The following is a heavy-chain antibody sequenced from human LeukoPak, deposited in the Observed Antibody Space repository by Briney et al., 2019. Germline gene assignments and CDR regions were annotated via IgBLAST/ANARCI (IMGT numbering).Heavy chain of an antibody. D-gene: IGHD5-18*01. CDR3: AGGNSYSWEL. V-gene: IGHV4-34*01. CDR1: GESFSDYF. CDR2: TSHTGST. J-gene: IGHJ4*02. Sequence: PSETLSLTCAVYGESFSDYFWSWSRQTPGKELEWIGETSHTGSTKYNPSLESRVIISVDTSKNQFSLRLSSVTAADTALYFCAGGNSYSWELWGRETLVTVSA.